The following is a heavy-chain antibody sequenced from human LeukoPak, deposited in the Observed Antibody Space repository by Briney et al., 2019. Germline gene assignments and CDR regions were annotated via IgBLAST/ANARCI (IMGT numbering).Heavy chain of an antibody. V-gene: IGHV4-34*01. CDR1: GGSFSGYY. Sequence: SETLSLTCAVYGGSFSGYYGSWLRQPPGKGLEWIGEINHSGSTNYNPSLKSRVTISVDTSKNQFSLKLSSVTAADTALYYCARHVSGRWFGDDYPYYADVWGQGTTVT. CDR3: ARHVSGRWFGDDYPYYADV. CDR2: INHSGST. D-gene: IGHD3-10*01. J-gene: IGHJ6*02.